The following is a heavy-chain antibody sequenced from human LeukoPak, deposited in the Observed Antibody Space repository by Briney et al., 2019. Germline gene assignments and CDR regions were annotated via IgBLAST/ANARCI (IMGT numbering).Heavy chain of an antibody. CDR1: GFTVSSNY. CDR3: VEYYYGSGSSHDAFDI. J-gene: IGHJ3*02. D-gene: IGHD3-10*01. CDR2: IYSGGST. V-gene: IGHV3-66*01. Sequence: GGSLRLSCAASGFTVSSNYMSWVRQAPGKGLEWVSVIYSGGSTYYADSVKGRFTISRDNSKNTLYLQMNSLRAEDTAVYYCVEYYYGSGSSHDAFDIWGQGTMVTVSS.